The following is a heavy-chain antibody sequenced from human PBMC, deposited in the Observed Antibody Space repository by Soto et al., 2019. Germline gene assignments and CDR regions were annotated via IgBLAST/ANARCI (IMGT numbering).Heavy chain of an antibody. CDR3: AKRRGAGGHFDY. D-gene: IGHD2-15*01. CDR1: GXTFTSYS. J-gene: IGHJ4*02. V-gene: IGHV3-23*01. CDR2: VIRGGST. Sequence: GSVRLSCAASGXTFTSYSMCWVRQAPGKGLEFVSVVIRGGSTHYADSVTGRFIVSRDNSKNTVSLQMNSMRADDTAVYYCAKRRGAGGHFDYWGQGALATVSS.